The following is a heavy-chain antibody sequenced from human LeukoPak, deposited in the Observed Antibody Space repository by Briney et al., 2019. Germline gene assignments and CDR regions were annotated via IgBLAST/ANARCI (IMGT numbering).Heavy chain of an antibody. CDR1: GFTFSDFH. J-gene: IGHJ3*02. CDR3: ARDSEYSSSFAFDI. CDR2: ISSSGSTI. D-gene: IGHD6-13*01. V-gene: IGHV3-11*04. Sequence: GGSLRLSCAASGFTFSDFHMSWIRQAPGKGLEWVSYISSSGSTIYYADSVKGRFTISRDNAKNSLYLQLNSLRAEDTAVYYCARDSEYSSSFAFDIWGQGTMVTVSS.